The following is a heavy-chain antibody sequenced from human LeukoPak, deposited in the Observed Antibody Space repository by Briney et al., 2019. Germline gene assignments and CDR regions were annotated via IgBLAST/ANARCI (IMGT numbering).Heavy chain of an antibody. J-gene: IGHJ4*02. V-gene: IGHV4-39*01. CDR3: ARHPYDTTVDY. CDR1: GGSISSSSYY. Sequence: SETLSLTCTVSGGSISSSSYYWGWIRQPPGKGLEWIGSIYYSGSTYYNPSLKSRVTISVDTSKNQFPLKLSSVTAADTAVYYCARHPYDTTVDYWGQGTLVTVSS. D-gene: IGHD3-9*01. CDR2: IYYSGST.